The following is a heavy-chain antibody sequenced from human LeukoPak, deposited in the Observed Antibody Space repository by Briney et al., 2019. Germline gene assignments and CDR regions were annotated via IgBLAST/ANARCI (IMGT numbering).Heavy chain of an antibody. CDR3: ATAPYYYDSSGYYSDY. Sequence: SVKVSCKASGYTFTSYYMHWVRQAPGQGLEWMGRIIPILGIANYAQKFQGRVTITADKSTSTAYMELSSLRSEDTAVYYCATAPYYYDSSGYYSDYWGRGTLVTVSS. CDR2: IIPILGIA. D-gene: IGHD3-22*01. CDR1: GYTFTSYY. V-gene: IGHV1-69*02. J-gene: IGHJ4*02.